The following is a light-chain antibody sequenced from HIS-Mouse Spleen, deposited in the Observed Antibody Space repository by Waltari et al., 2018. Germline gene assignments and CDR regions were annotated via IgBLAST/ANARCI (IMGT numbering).Light chain of an antibody. V-gene: IGLV2-14*03. CDR1: SSYVGGYTY. CDR2: DVS. Sequence: QSALTQPASVSGSPGQSITISCTGPSSYVGGYTYVSWYQQHPGKAPKLMIYDVSNRPSGVSNRFSGSKSGNTASLTISGLQAEDEADYYCSSYTSSSTLWVFGGGTKLTVL. CDR3: SSYTSSSTLWV. J-gene: IGLJ3*02.